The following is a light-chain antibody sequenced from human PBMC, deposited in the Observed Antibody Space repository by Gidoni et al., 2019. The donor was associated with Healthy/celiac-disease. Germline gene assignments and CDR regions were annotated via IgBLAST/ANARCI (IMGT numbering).Light chain of an antibody. J-gene: IGKJ3*01. CDR3: QQYYSYPLFT. CDR1: QGISSY. Sequence: AIRMTQSPSSFSASTGDRVTITCRASQGISSYLALYQQKPGKAPKLLIYDASTCQSEVLSLFSGSGSGTDFTLTISCLQSEDFATYYCQQYYSYPLFTFGPRIKVDIK. V-gene: IGKV1-8*01. CDR2: DAS.